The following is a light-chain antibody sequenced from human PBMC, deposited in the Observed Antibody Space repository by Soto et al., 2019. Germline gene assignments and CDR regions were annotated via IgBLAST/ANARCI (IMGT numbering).Light chain of an antibody. Sequence: EIVMTQAPATLSVSAGEGANLSCSPSQSVSSNLAWYQQKPGQAPRLLIYGASTRATGIPARFSGSGSGTDFTLTISSLEPEDFAVYYCQQYGSSPPWTFGQGTKVDIK. J-gene: IGKJ1*01. CDR2: GAS. V-gene: IGKV3D-15*01. CDR3: QQYGSSPPWT. CDR1: QSVSSN.